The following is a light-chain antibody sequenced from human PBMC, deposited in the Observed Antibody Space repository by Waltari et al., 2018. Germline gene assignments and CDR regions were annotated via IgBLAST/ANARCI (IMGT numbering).Light chain of an antibody. Sequence: EIVMTQSPATLSVSPGDRATLSCRASQTISSNLAWYQQRPGQAPRLLIYGASNRATSIPARFSGTGSGTEFTLTISSLQSEDFAVYYCQQYNNWPPLFTFGPGTKVDMK. CDR1: QTISSN. J-gene: IGKJ3*01. V-gene: IGKV3D-15*01. CDR2: GAS. CDR3: QQYNNWPPLFT.